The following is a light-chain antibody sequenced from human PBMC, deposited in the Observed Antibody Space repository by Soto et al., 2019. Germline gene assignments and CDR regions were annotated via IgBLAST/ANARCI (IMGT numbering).Light chain of an antibody. CDR2: EVN. V-gene: IGLV2-14*01. Sequence: QSALTQPASLSGSPGQSITISCTGTSSDIGAYDYVSWFQQHPGKAPKLMISEVNNRPSGVSNRFSGSKSGNTAYLTISGLQVEDEAEYFCFSVTTTSTHVSGTGTKVTVL. J-gene: IGLJ1*01. CDR1: SSDIGAYDY. CDR3: FSVTTTSTHV.